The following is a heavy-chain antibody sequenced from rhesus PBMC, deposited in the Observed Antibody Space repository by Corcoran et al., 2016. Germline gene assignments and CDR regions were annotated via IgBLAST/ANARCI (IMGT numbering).Heavy chain of an antibody. CDR1: GDSVGNPYY. CDR3: ARGLMTGHSYLDV. D-gene: IGHD1-32*01. CDR2: IG. V-gene: IGHV4-73*01. J-gene: IGHJ5-2*01. Sequence: QVKLDQSGEGLIKPSETLSLTCVVSGDSVGNPYYWSWIRQSPGEGLEWIGYIGVDNASLRGRVSMSKDTSKNQFSLQLTSLTAADTAIYYCARGLMTGHSYLDVWGPGVLVTVSS.